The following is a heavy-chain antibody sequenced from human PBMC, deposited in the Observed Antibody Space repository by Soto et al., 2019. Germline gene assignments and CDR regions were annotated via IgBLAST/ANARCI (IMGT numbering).Heavy chain of an antibody. CDR1: GFTFSSYA. V-gene: IGHV3-30-3*01. D-gene: IGHD2-21*02. CDR3: ATDPVAVTGSFIDS. J-gene: IGHJ4*02. Sequence: GGSLRLSCAASGFTFSSYAFHWVRQAPGKGLEWLSVISYDGRETHYADSVEGRFIISRDSSKKTAYLQMNSLRGDDTAVYFCATDPVAVTGSFIDSWGQGTLVTVSS. CDR2: ISYDGRET.